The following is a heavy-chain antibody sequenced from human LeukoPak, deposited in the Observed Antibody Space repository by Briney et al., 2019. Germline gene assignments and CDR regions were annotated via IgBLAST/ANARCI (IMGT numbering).Heavy chain of an antibody. D-gene: IGHD6-13*01. Sequence: GGSLRLSCAASGFTFSSYWMTWVRQAPGKGLEWVANIKQGGSEKYYVDSVKGRFTISRDNAKNSLYLQMNSLRAEDTAVYYCARDEGSSSLEFDPWGQGTLVTVSS. CDR2: IKQGGSEK. CDR3: ARDEGSSSLEFDP. V-gene: IGHV3-7*01. CDR1: GFTFSSYW. J-gene: IGHJ5*02.